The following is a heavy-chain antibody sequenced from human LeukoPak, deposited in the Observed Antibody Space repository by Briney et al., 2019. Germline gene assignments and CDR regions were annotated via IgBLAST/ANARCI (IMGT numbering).Heavy chain of an antibody. D-gene: IGHD3-22*01. CDR1: RFTFGDYG. CDR2: IRSRTYGGTT. J-gene: IGHJ4*02. CDR3: TRGDYYDSSGYYFLFDY. Sequence: PGGSPRLSCTASRFTFGDYGMSWVRQAPGKGLEWVGFIRSRTYGGTTEYAASVKGRFTISRDDSKSIAYLQMNSLKTEDTAVYYCTRGDYYDSSGYYFLFDYWGQGTLVTVSS. V-gene: IGHV3-49*04.